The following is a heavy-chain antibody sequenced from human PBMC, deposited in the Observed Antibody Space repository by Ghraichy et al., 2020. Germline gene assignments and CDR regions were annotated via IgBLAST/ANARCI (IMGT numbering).Heavy chain of an antibody. J-gene: IGHJ6*02. CDR1: GFTFSNYS. V-gene: IGHV3-48*02. Sequence: GGYLRLSCAASGFTFSNYSMNWVRQAPGKGLEWISYINFTGSTTYYADSVKGRFSISRDNAKNSLYLQMNSLRDEDADVYYCARANYAFWSASNYYYGMDVWGQGTTVTVSS. CDR3: ARANYAFWSASNYYYGMDV. D-gene: IGHD3-3*01. CDR2: INFTGSTT.